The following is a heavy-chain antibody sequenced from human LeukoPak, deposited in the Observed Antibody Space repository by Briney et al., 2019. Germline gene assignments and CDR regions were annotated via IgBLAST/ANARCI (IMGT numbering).Heavy chain of an antibody. Sequence: GGSLRLSCAASGFTSSGYWMHWARQAPGKGLVWVSCIKGDGSDTGYADSVKGRFTISRDNAKNMLYLQMNSLRVEDTAVYYCARDPRNKGFDPWGQGTLVTVSA. CDR3: ARDPRNKGFDP. D-gene: IGHD1/OR15-1a*01. J-gene: IGHJ5*02. CDR2: IKGDGSDT. CDR1: GFTSSGYW. V-gene: IGHV3-74*01.